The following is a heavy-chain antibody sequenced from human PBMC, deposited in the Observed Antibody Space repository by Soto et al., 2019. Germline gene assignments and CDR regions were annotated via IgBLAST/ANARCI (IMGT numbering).Heavy chain of an antibody. V-gene: IGHV4-31*03. Sequence: SETLSLTCTVSGGSISSGGYYWSWIRQHPGKGLEWIGYIYYSGSTYYNPSLKSRVTISVDTSKNQFSLKLSSVTAADTAVYYCARVGQWAGYYYYGTDFCGQGIMVTVSS. CDR1: GGSISSGGYY. CDR2: IYYSGST. CDR3: ARVGQWAGYYYYGTDF. J-gene: IGHJ6*02. D-gene: IGHD1-26*01.